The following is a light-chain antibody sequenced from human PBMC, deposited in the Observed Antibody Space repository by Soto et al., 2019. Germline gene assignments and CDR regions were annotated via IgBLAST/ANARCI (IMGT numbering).Light chain of an antibody. CDR1: QSVSSY. V-gene: IGKV3-11*01. CDR2: DAS. J-gene: IGKJ5*01. CDR3: QQRSNWAIT. Sequence: EIVLTQSPATLSLSPGERATLSCRASQSVSSYLAWYQQKPGQAPRLLIYDASNRATGIPARFSGSGSGTDFTLTISSLEHEDFEVYYCQQRSNWAITLGQGTRLEIK.